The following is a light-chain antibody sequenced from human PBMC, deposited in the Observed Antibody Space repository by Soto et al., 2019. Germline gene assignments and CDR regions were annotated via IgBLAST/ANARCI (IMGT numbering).Light chain of an antibody. CDR2: EAS. CDR1: QSVGYW. CDR3: QQYYSSWT. J-gene: IGKJ1*01. Sequence: DIQMTQSPSTLSASVGDRVTITCRASQSVGYWLAWYQQQPGKAPTFLVYEASNLHSGVPARFSGSGSGSEFTLTISSLQPDAFGTYYCQQYYSSWTFGQGTKVEIK. V-gene: IGKV1-5*01.